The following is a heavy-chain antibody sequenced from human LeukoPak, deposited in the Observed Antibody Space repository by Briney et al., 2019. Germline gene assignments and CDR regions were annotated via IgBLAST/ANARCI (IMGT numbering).Heavy chain of an antibody. J-gene: IGHJ6*02. D-gene: IGHD3-22*01. CDR3: ARYDSSGYYYYGMDV. CDR2: ISAYNGNT. V-gene: IGHV1-18*01. CDR1: GYTFTSYG. Sequence: SVKVSCKASGYTFTSYGISWVRQAPGQGLEWMGWISAYNGNTNYAQKLQGRVTMTTDTSTSTAYMELRSLRSDDTAVYYCARYDSSGYYYYGMDVWGQGTTVTVSS.